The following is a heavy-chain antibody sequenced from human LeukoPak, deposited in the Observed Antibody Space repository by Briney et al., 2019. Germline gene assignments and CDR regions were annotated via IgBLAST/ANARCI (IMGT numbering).Heavy chain of an antibody. J-gene: IGHJ4*02. D-gene: IGHD4-23*01. CDR3: ATLTTVVTAYYFDH. Sequence: SETLSLTCTVSGGSISSYYWSWIRQPPGKGLEWIGYIYHSGSTDYNPSLKSRVTISVDTSKSQFSLKLTSVTAADTAVYYCATLTTVVTAYYFDHWGQGTLVTVSS. V-gene: IGHV4-4*09. CDR1: GGSISSYY. CDR2: IYHSGST.